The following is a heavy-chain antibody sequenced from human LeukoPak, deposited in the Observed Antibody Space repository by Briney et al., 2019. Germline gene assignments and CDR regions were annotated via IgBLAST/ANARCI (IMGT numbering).Heavy chain of an antibody. D-gene: IGHD1-26*01. CDR2: INPNGGTT. J-gene: IGHJ4*02. Sequence: ASVKVSCKASGYRFTDYYVHWVRQAPGQGREWMAWINPNGGTTNYAQKFQDRVTVITDTSISTAYMELSNLRSDDTAVYFCARTSDYYSYYFDYWGQGTAVTVSS. V-gene: IGHV1-2*02. CDR3: ARTSDYYSYYFDY. CDR1: GYRFTDYY.